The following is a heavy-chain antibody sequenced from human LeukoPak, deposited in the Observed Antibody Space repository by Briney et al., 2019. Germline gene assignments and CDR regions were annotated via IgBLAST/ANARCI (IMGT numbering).Heavy chain of an antibody. V-gene: IGHV3-7*03. CDR3: AKESEVRGVVDY. D-gene: IGHD3-10*01. Sequence: GGSLRHSCAASGFTFRNYWMSWVRQVPGKGLEWVVNINEGGNEKNYVDSVKGRFTASRDNAQNSLYLQMNSLRVEDTAVYYCAKESEVRGVVDYWGQGTLVTVSS. CDR1: GFTFRNYW. J-gene: IGHJ4*02. CDR2: INEGGNEK.